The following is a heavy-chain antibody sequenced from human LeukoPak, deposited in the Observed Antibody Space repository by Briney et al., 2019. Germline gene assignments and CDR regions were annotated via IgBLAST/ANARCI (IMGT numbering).Heavy chain of an antibody. D-gene: IGHD1-26*01. J-gene: IGHJ3*02. CDR3: ASPWESDAFDI. CDR2: IYSGGST. CDR1: GFTFSSYA. Sequence: GGSLRLSCAASGFTFSSYAMSWVRQAPGKGLEWVSVIYSGGSTYYADSVKGRFTISRDNSKNTLYLQMNSLRAEDTAVYYCASPWESDAFDIWGQGTMVTVSS. V-gene: IGHV3-53*01.